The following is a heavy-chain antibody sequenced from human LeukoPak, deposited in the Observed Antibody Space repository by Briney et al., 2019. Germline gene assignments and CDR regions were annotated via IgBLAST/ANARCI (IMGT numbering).Heavy chain of an antibody. V-gene: IGHV3-49*03. J-gene: IGHJ5*02. CDR3: SRDKFYVWFDP. CDR2: IRGSGTT. CDR1: GFTFADYT. D-gene: IGHD3-16*01. Sequence: PGGPLRLSCTTSGFTFADYTMHWFRQAPGKALEAVGFIRGSGTTQYAASVRGRFTISRDDSKSIAYLQMNSLKTEDTAVYYCSRDKFYVWFDPWGQGTLVTVSS.